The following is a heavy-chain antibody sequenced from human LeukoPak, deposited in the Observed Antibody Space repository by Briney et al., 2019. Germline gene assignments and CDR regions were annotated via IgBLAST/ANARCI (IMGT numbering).Heavy chain of an antibody. J-gene: IGHJ6*02. CDR2: IKSKTDGGTT. CDR1: GFTFSNAW. Sequence: PGGSLRLSCAASGFTFSNAWMSWVRQAPGKGLEWVGRIKSKTDGGTTDYAAPGKGRFTISRDDSKNTLYLQMNSLKTEDTAVYYCSSSSSPYYYYYGMDVWGQGTTVTVSS. CDR3: SSSSSPYYYYYGMDV. V-gene: IGHV3-15*01. D-gene: IGHD6-6*01.